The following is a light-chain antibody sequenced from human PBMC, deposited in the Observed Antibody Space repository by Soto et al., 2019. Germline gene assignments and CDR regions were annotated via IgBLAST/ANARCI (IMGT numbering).Light chain of an antibody. CDR3: SSYTSSSTWV. CDR2: EVS. CDR1: TSDVGGYNY. V-gene: IGLV2-14*01. Sequence: QSALTQPASVSGSPGQSITISCTGSTSDVGGYNYVSWYQHHPGKSPKLVIYEVSDRPSGVPNRFPGSKSGNTASLTISGLQAEDEADYYCSSYTSSSTWVFGGGTKLTVL. J-gene: IGLJ3*02.